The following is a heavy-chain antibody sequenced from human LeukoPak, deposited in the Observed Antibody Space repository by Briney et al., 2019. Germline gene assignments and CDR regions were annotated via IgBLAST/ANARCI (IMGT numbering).Heavy chain of an antibody. Sequence: GGSLRLSCAASGFTFSSYAMNWVRQAPGKGLEWVSSVSSSGTYIYYADSMKGRFTISRGNAKNSLSLQVNSLRAEDTAVYYCAKDGTSYYYIYYWGQGTLVTVSS. D-gene: IGHD2/OR15-2a*01. CDR2: VSSSGTYI. CDR3: AKDGTSYYYIYY. CDR1: GFTFSSYA. J-gene: IGHJ4*02. V-gene: IGHV3-21*01.